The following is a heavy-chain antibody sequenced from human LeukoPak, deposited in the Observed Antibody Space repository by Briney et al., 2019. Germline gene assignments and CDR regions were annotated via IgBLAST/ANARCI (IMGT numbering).Heavy chain of an antibody. CDR1: GGSISSGGYY. J-gene: IGHJ4*02. Sequence: SETLSLTCTVSGGSISSGGYYWSWIRQPPGKGLEWIGYIYHSGSTYYNPSLKSRVTISVDRSKNQFSLKLSSVTAADTAVYYCASRAGPGALDYWGQGTLVTVSS. V-gene: IGHV4-30-2*01. CDR2: IYHSGST. D-gene: IGHD1-14*01. CDR3: ASRAGPGALDY.